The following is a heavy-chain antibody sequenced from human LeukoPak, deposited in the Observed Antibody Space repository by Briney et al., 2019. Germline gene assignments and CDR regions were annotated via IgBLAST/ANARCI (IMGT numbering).Heavy chain of an antibody. Sequence: GESLKISCKGSGYTFTSYGISWVRQAPGQGLEWMGWISAYNGNTNYAQKLQGRVTMTTDTSTSTAYMELRSLRSDDTAVYYCARMVYFDYWGQGTLVTVSS. CDR2: ISAYNGNT. V-gene: IGHV1-18*01. CDR3: ARMVYFDY. CDR1: GYTFTSYG. D-gene: IGHD2-8*01. J-gene: IGHJ4*02.